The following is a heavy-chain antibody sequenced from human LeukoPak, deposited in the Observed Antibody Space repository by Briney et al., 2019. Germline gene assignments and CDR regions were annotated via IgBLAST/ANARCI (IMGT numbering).Heavy chain of an antibody. Sequence: GRSLRLSCAASGFTFSSYGMHWVRQAPGKGLEWVAVISYDGSNKYYADSVKGRFTISRDNSENTLYLQMNSLRAEDTAVYYCAKREGQWLPDWGQGTLVTVSS. CDR1: GFTFSSYG. J-gene: IGHJ4*02. D-gene: IGHD6-19*01. CDR3: AKREGQWLPD. CDR2: ISYDGSNK. V-gene: IGHV3-30*18.